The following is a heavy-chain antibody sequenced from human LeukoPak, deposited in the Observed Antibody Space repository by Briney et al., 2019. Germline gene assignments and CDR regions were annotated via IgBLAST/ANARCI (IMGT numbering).Heavy chain of an antibody. CDR1: GGSISSYY. J-gene: IGHJ6*04. CDR2: IYTSGST. D-gene: IGHD1-26*01. V-gene: IGHV4-4*07. Sequence: SETLSLTCTVSGGSISSYYWSWIRQPAGKGLEWIGRIYTSGSTNYNPSLKSRVTMSVDTSKNQFSLKLSSVTAADTAVYYCARDMGGSYSGRYYYYGMDVWGKGTTVTVSS. CDR3: ARDMGGSYSGRYYYYGMDV.